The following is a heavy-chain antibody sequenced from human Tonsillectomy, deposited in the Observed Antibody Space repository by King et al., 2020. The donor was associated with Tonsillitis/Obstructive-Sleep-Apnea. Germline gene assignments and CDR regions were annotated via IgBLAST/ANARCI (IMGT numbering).Heavy chain of an antibody. CDR3: ARGYIGSLWFGGLLADGPRNYYYSYGMDV. CDR1: GGTFSSYA. J-gene: IGHJ6*01. V-gene: IGHV1-69*10. Sequence: QLVQSGAEVKKPGSSVKVSCKASGGTFSSYAISWVRQAPGQGLEWMGGIIPILGIANYAQKFQGRVTITTDKSTSTAYMELNSLRSEDTAVYYCARGYIGSLWFGGLLADGPRNYYYSYGMDVWGQGTTVTVSS. D-gene: IGHD3-10*01. CDR2: IIPILGIA.